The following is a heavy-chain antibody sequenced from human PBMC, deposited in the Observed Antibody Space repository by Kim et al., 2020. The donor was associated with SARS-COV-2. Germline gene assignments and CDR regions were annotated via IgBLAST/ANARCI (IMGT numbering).Heavy chain of an antibody. CDR3: SRMTPVYGSGIPPYDH. CDR1: GYTFTNFG. CDR2: ISGKGDNT. J-gene: IGHJ4*02. D-gene: IGHD3-10*01. V-gene: IGHV1-18*01. Sequence: ASVKVSCKASGYTFTNFGINWVRQAPGQGPEWMGWISGKGDNTNYAPKFQDRFTMTTDTSTTTAYMELRSLKSDDTAVYFCSRMTPVYGSGIPPYDHWGQGTLVIVS.